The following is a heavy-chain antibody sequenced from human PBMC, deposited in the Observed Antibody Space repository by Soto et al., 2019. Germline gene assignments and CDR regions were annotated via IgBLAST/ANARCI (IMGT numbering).Heavy chain of an antibody. CDR3: ARPPLSLGSAAHDAFDI. D-gene: IGHD3-10*01. J-gene: IGHJ3*02. Sequence: SETLSLTCTVSGGSISSSNYYWGWIRQPPGKGLEWIGSIYYSGSTYYNPSLKSRVTISVDTSKNQFSLKLSSVTAADTAVYYCARPPLSLGSAAHDAFDIWGQGTMVTVSS. CDR1: GGSISSSNYY. CDR2: IYYSGST. V-gene: IGHV4-39*01.